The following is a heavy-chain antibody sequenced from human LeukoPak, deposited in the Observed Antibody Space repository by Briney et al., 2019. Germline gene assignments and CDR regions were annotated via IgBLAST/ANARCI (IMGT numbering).Heavy chain of an antibody. Sequence: ASVKVSCKVSGYTLTELSIHWVRQAPGKGLEWMGGVNPEDGETIYAQKFQGRVTMTEDTPIDTTYMEVSSLRSEDTAVYFCAMAQNWKAGWFDPWGQGTLVTVSS. CDR3: AMAQNWKAGWFDP. J-gene: IGHJ5*02. CDR1: GYTLTELS. D-gene: IGHD1-1*01. CDR2: VNPEDGET. V-gene: IGHV1-24*01.